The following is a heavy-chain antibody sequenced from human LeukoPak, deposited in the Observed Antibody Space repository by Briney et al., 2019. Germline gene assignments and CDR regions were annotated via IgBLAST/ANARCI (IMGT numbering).Heavy chain of an antibody. CDR2: ISYDGSNK. D-gene: IGHD6-19*01. Sequence: GGSLRLSCAASGFTFSSYGMHWVRQAPGKGLEWVAVISYDGSNKYYADSVKGRFTISRDNSKNTLYLQMNSLRAEDTAVYYCARDGAVAGQEYFQHWGQGTLVTVSS. V-gene: IGHV3-30*03. J-gene: IGHJ1*01. CDR3: ARDGAVAGQEYFQH. CDR1: GFTFSSYG.